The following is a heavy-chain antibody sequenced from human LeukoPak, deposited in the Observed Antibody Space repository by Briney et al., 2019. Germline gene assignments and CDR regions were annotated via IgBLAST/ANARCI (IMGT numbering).Heavy chain of an antibody. CDR3: ARRIYTNSKAFDY. CDR2: IYPGDSDT. D-gene: IGHD2-2*02. J-gene: IGHJ4*02. V-gene: IGHV5-51*01. Sequence: GESLKISCKGSGYTFTSYWIAWVRQMPGRGLEWMGLIYPGDSDTRYSPSFQGQVTISADKSFTTAYLQWSSLRASDTAIYYCARRIYTNSKAFDYWGQGTLVTVSS. CDR1: GYTFTSYW.